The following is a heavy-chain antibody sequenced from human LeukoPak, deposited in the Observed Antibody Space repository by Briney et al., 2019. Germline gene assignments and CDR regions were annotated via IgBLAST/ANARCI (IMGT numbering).Heavy chain of an antibody. Sequence: GGSLRLSCAASGFTFSSYDMYWVRQAPGKGLEWVSYISSSGTTTHYGDSVKGRFTISRDNAKNSLYLQMNSLRAEDTAVCYCARGRRPDAFDSWGQGTRVTVSS. CDR2: ISSSGTTT. CDR3: ARGRRPDAFDS. CDR1: GFTFSSYD. J-gene: IGHJ3*02. V-gene: IGHV3-48*03.